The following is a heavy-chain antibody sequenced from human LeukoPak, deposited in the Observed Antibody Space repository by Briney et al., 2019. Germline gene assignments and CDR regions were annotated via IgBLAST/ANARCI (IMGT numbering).Heavy chain of an antibody. J-gene: IGHJ4*02. V-gene: IGHV3-48*01. CDR3: ARGAYYYED. D-gene: IGHD3-22*01. CDR1: GFTFSSHS. Sequence: GGSLRLSCAASGFTFSSHSMNWVRQAPGKGLEWVSYISSSSITIYYADSVKGRFTISRDNAKNSLYLQMNSLRAEDTAVYYCARGAYYYEDWGQGTLVTVSS. CDR2: ISSSSITI.